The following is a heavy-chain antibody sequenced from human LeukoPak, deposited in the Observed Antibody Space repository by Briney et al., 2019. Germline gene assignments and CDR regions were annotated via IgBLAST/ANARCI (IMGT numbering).Heavy chain of an antibody. V-gene: IGHV4-59*08. CDR3: ARHLGPRGYSGYDNFDY. D-gene: IGHD5-12*01. J-gene: IGHJ4*02. Sequence: SETLSLTCTLSGGSISSYYWNWIRQPPGKGLEWIGYIYGSGSTNYSPSLRSRVTISVDTSKNQFSVNLSSVTAADTAVYYCARHLGPRGYSGYDNFDYWGQGTLVTVSS. CDR1: GGSISSYY. CDR2: IYGSGST.